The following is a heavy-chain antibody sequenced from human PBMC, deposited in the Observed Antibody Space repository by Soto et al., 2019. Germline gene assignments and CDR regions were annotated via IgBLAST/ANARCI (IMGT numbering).Heavy chain of an antibody. Sequence: QVQLVQSGAEVKKPGSSMKVSCKASGGTFSSYAISWVRQAPGQGLEWMGGIIPIFGTANYAQKFQGRVTITADESTSTAYMELSSLTSEDTAVSYCARHDSTNYYFDYCGQGTLVTVSS. J-gene: IGHJ4*02. CDR3: ARHDSTNYYFDY. CDR1: GGTFSSYA. CDR2: IIPIFGTA. D-gene: IGHD1-1*01. V-gene: IGHV1-69*01.